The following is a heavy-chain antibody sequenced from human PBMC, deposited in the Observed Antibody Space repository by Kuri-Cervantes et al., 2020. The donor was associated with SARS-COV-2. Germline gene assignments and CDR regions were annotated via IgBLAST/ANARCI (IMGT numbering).Heavy chain of an antibody. J-gene: IGHJ6*02. CDR3: ARRPPYCSGGSCYYYYYGMDV. CDR1: GGSFSGYY. D-gene: IGHD2-15*01. V-gene: IGHV4-34*01. Sequence: GSLRLSCAVYGGSFSGYYWSWIRQPPGKGLGWIGEINHSGSTNYNPSLKGRVTISVDTSKNQFSLKLSSVTAADTAVYYCARRPPYCSGGSCYYYYYGMDVWGQGTTVTVSS. CDR2: INHSGST.